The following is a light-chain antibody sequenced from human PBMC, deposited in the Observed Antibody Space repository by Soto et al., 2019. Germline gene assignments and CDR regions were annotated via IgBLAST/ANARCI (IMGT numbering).Light chain of an antibody. CDR3: QQRSNWPIT. Sequence: EIVLTQSPGTLSLSPGEGGTLSCRASQSISSSYLAWYQQKPGQAPRLLIYDASNRATGIPARFSGSGSGTDFTLTISSLEPEDFAVYYCQQRSNWPITFGQGTRLEIK. CDR1: QSISSSY. CDR2: DAS. V-gene: IGKV3D-20*02. J-gene: IGKJ5*01.